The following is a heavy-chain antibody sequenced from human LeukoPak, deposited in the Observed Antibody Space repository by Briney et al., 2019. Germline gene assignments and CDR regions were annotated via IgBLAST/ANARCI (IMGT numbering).Heavy chain of an antibody. J-gene: IGHJ5*02. D-gene: IGHD2-15*01. CDR1: GGTFSSYA. V-gene: IGHV1-69*06. CDR2: IIPIFGTA. Sequence: ASVKVSCKASGGTFSSYAISWVRQAPGQGLEWMGGIIPIFGTANYAQKFQGRVTITADKSTSTAYMELSSLRSEDTAVYYCARGVVVAATVGFDPWGQGTLVTVSS. CDR3: ARGVVVAATVGFDP.